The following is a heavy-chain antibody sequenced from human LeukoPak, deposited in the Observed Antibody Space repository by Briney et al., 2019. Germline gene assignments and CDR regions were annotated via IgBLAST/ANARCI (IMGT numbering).Heavy chain of an antibody. V-gene: IGHV3-11*06. Sequence: GGSLRLSCAASGFTFSDYYMSWIRQAPGKGLEWVSYISSSSSYTNYADSVKGRFTISRDNAKNSLYLQMNSLRAEDTAVYYCAIGRYCSSTSCYAPNWFDPWGQGTLVTVSS. J-gene: IGHJ5*02. CDR2: ISSSSSYT. D-gene: IGHD2-2*01. CDR3: AIGRYCSSTSCYAPNWFDP. CDR1: GFTFSDYY.